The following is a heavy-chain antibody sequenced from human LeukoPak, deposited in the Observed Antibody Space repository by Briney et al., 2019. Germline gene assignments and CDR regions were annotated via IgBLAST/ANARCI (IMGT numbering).Heavy chain of an antibody. Sequence: SETLSLTCTVSGGSISSYHWSWIRQPAGKGLEWIGHININEGPKYNPSLRSRVIMSADTSRNQYSLKLSSVTAADTAVYYCARDGNSYGPDFDYWGQGTLVTVSS. CDR1: GGSISSYH. CDR3: ARDGNSYGPDFDY. V-gene: IGHV4-4*07. D-gene: IGHD5-18*01. CDR2: ININEGP. J-gene: IGHJ4*02.